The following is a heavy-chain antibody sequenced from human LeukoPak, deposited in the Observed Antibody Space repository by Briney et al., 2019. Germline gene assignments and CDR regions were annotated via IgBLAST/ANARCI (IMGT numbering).Heavy chain of an antibody. D-gene: IGHD3-22*01. CDR3: ARGAVVNPYFDY. CDR1: GGXFSSYA. J-gene: IGHJ4*02. CDR2: IIPILGIA. Sequence: GASVKVSCRASGGXFSSYAISWVRQAPGQGLEWMGRIIPILGIANYAQKFQGRVTITADKSTSTAYMELSSLRSEDTAVYYCARGAVVNPYFDYWGQGTLVTVSS. V-gene: IGHV1-69*04.